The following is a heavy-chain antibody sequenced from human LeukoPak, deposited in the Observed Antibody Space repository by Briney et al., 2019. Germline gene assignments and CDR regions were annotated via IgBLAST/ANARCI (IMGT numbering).Heavy chain of an antibody. D-gene: IGHD1-26*01. CDR1: GVSFSGYY. CDR2: INHSGST. V-gene: IGHV4-34*01. J-gene: IGHJ4*02. CDR3: ARGRRGIVGATRYFDY. Sequence: SETLSLTCAVYGVSFSGYYWSWLRQPPGKGLEWIGEINHSGSTNYNPSLKSRVTISVDTSKNQFSLKLSSVTAADTAVYYCARGRRGIVGATRYFDYWGQGTLVTVSS.